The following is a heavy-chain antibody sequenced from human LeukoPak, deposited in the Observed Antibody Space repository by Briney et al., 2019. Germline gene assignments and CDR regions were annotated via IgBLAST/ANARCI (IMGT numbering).Heavy chain of an antibody. CDR2: ISSSGSTI. Sequence: GGSLRLSCAAPGFTVSSSYMSWVRQAPGKGLEWVSYISSSGSTIYYADSVKGRFTISRDNAKNSLYLQMNSLRAEDTAVYYCARDLSYYGSGIDFWGQGTLVTVSS. V-gene: IGHV3-11*04. J-gene: IGHJ4*02. CDR3: ARDLSYYGSGIDF. D-gene: IGHD3-10*01. CDR1: GFTVSSSY.